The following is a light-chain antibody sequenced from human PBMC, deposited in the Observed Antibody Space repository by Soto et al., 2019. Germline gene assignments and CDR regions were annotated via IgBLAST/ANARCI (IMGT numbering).Light chain of an antibody. V-gene: IGKV1-27*01. CDR2: SAS. Sequence: DIQMTQSPSSLSASVGDRVTITCRPSRGIGNALAWYQQKPGTVPKLLIHSASTSQSGVPSRFSGSGSGTDFTLTISSLQPEDVASYYCQKYDSAPTFGPGTKVEIK. J-gene: IGKJ1*01. CDR3: QKYDSAPT. CDR1: RGIGNA.